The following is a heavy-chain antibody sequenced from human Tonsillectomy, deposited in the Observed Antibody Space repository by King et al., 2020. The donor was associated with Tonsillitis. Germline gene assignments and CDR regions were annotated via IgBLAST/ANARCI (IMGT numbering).Heavy chain of an antibody. CDR2: IWYDGSNK. V-gene: IGHV3-33*08. CDR1: GFTFSSYG. D-gene: IGHD3-3*01. CDR3: ARGWSYYDFWSGYPLDY. J-gene: IGHJ4*02. Sequence: VQLVESGGGVVQPGRSLRLSCAASGFTFSSYGMHWVRQAPGKGLEWVAVIWYDGSNKYYADSVKGRFTISRDNSKNTLYLQMNSLRAEDTAVYYRARGWSYYDFWSGYPLDYWGQGTLVTVSS.